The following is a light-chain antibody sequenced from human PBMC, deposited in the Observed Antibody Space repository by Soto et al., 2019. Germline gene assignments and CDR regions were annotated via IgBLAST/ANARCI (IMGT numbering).Light chain of an antibody. V-gene: IGKV3-20*01. CDR2: GAS. J-gene: IGKJ1*01. Sequence: IVLTQTPGTLSLSPGERATLSCRASQSVSSNYLAWFQQKPGQAPRLLIYGASSRVTGIPDRFSGSGSGTDFTFTISRLEPEDFAVYYCQQYGNSPWAFGQGTKVEIK. CDR1: QSVSSNY. CDR3: QQYGNSPWA.